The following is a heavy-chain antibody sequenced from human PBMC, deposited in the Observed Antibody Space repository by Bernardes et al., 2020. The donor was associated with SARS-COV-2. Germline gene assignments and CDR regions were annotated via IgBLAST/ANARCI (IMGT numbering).Heavy chain of an antibody. CDR1: GFTFRSYW. V-gene: IGHV3-74*01. J-gene: IGHJ4*02. CDR2: IKTDGSNT. D-gene: IGHD2-8*01. Sequence: GGSLRLSCVASGFTFRSYWMHWVRQDPGKGLVWVSHIKTDGSNTNYVESVKGRFTISRDNAKNTLYLQMKTLRAEDTAIYYCARSRLGYCTSDVCYNPFAFDYWGQGTPVTVSS. CDR3: ARSRLGYCTSDVCYNPFAFDY.